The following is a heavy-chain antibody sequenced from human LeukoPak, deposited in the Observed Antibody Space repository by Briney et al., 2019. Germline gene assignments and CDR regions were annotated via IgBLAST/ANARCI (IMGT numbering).Heavy chain of an antibody. V-gene: IGHV4-4*07. J-gene: IGHJ6*03. CDR3: ARAIVVVTATRHYYYYYMDV. CDR2: IYTSGST. CDR1: GGSISSYY. Sequence: SETLSLTCTVSGGSISSYYWSWIRQPAGKGLEWIGRIYTSGSTNYNPSLKSRVTMSVDTSKNQFSLKLTSVTAADTAVYYCARAIVVVTATRHYYYYYMDVWGKGTMVTVSS. D-gene: IGHD2-21*02.